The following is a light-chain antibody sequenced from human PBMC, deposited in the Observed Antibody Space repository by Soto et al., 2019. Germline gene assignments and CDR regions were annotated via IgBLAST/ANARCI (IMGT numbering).Light chain of an antibody. J-gene: IGLJ1*01. CDR3: SSYTSTSSPV. Sequence: QSALTQPASVSGSPGQSITISCTGTSSDVGGYDFVSWYRQYPGQAPKNLIYVVTHRPSGVPDRFSGSKSGNTASLTISGLQAYYEADYYCSSYTSTSSPVFGPGTKLTVL. V-gene: IGLV2-14*01. CDR1: SSDVGGYDF. CDR2: VVT.